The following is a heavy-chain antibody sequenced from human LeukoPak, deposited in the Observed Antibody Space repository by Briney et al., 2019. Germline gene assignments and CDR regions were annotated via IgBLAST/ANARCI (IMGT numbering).Heavy chain of an antibody. J-gene: IGHJ4*02. V-gene: IGHV3-33*01. Sequence: GGSLRLSCAASGFTFSTYGMHWVRQAPGKGLEWVAVIWYDGSNKYYADSVKGRFTISRDNSKNTLYLQMNSLRAEDTAMYYCARDFTLYGSFSWFDYWGQGTLVTVPS. CDR2: IWYDGSNK. CDR3: ARDFTLYGSFSWFDY. CDR1: GFTFSTYG. D-gene: IGHD6-6*01.